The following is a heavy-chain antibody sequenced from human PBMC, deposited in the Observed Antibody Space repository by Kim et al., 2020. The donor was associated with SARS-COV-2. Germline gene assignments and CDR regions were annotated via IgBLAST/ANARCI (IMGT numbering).Heavy chain of an antibody. J-gene: IGHJ4*02. D-gene: IGHD6-19*01. CDR3: ARNAVPDY. V-gene: IGHV3-11*06. CDR2: ITSTSSYA. CDR1: GFTFSNYY. Sequence: GGSLRLSCAASGFTFSNYYMSWIRQAPGKGLEWISYITSTSSYANYADSVKGRFTISRDNAKNSLYPRMNSLRAEDTAVYYCARNAVPDYWGQGTLVTVS.